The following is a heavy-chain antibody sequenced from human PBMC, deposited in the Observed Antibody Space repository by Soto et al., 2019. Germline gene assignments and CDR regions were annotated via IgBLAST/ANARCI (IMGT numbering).Heavy chain of an antibody. J-gene: IGHJ6*02. CDR1: GYTFTSYY. V-gene: IGHV1-46*01. CDR2: INPSGGST. CDR3: ARELAGLTTVLYYYGMDV. D-gene: IGHD4-4*01. Sequence: ASVKVSCKASGYTFTSYYIHWVRQAPGQGLEWMGTINPSGGSTGYAQKFQGRVTMTRDTSTSTVYMDLSSLRSEDTAVYYCARELAGLTTVLYYYGMDVWGQGTTVTVSS.